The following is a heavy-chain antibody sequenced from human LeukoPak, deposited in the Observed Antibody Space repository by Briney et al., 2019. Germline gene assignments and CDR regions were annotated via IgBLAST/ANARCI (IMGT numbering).Heavy chain of an antibody. Sequence: ASVKVSCKASGYTFTSYDINWVRQATGQGLEWMGWINPNSGGTNYAQKFQGRVTMTRDTSISTAYMELSRLRSDDTAVYYCARVGDKSDAFDIWGQGTMVTVSS. CDR2: INPNSGGT. CDR3: ARVGDKSDAFDI. CDR1: GYTFTSYD. V-gene: IGHV1-2*02. D-gene: IGHD1-26*01. J-gene: IGHJ3*02.